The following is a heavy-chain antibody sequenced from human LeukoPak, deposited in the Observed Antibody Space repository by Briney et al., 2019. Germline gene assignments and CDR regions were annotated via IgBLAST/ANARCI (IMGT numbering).Heavy chain of an antibody. Sequence: TLSLTCTVSGGSISSGDYYWSWLRQPPGKGLEWIGYIYYSGSTYYNPSLKSRVTISVDTSKNQFSLKLSSVTAADTAVYYCARVGHRYCSSTSCYVGAFDIWGQGTMVTVSS. CDR3: ARVGHRYCSSTSCYVGAFDI. CDR2: IYYSGST. D-gene: IGHD2-2*01. J-gene: IGHJ3*02. V-gene: IGHV4-30-4*08. CDR1: GGSISSGDYY.